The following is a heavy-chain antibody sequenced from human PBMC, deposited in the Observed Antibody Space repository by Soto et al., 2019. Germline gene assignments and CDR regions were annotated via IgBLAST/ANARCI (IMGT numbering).Heavy chain of an antibody. CDR3: ARVPDSDDAFDI. J-gene: IGHJ3*02. CDR1: GGTFSSYT. Sequence: SVKVSCKASGGTFSSYTISWVRQAPGQGLEWMGRIIPILGIANYAQKFQGRVTITADKSTSTAYMELSSLRSEDTAAYYCARVPDSDDAFDIWGQGTMVTVSS. CDR2: IIPILGIA. D-gene: IGHD2-2*01. V-gene: IGHV1-69*02.